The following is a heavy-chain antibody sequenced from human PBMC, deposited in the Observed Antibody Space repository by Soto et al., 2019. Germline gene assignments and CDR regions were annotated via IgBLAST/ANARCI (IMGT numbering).Heavy chain of an antibody. CDR1: GFTFSDYY. D-gene: IGHD2-2*01. J-gene: IGHJ6*02. CDR2: ISGSNIYT. V-gene: IGHV3-11*06. CDR3: ARDGGEVIPAAIGGGYGMDV. Sequence: QVPLVESGGGLVKPGGSLRLSCAASGFTFSDYYMSWIRQAPGKGLEWMSYISGSNIYTNYADSVKGRFTISRDNANNSLYLQMDSLRVEDTAVYYCARDGGEVIPAAIGGGYGMDVWGQGTTVTVSS.